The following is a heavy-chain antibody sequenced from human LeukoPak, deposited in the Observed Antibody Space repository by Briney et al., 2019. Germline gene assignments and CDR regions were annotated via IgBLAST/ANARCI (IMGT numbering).Heavy chain of an antibody. J-gene: IGHJ4*02. CDR3: AREGYSSGWYAY. CDR1: GGSISSGGYS. Sequence: PSQTLSLTCAVSGGSISSGGYSWSWIRQPPGKGLEWIGYIYHSGSTYYNPSLKSRVTISVDRSKNQFSLKLSSVTAADTAVYYCAREGYSSGWYAYWGQGTLVTVSS. D-gene: IGHD6-19*01. CDR2: IYHSGST. V-gene: IGHV4-30-2*01.